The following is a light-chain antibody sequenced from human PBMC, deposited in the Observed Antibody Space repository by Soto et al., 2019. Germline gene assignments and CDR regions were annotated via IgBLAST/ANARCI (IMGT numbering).Light chain of an antibody. V-gene: IGKV3-11*01. CDR1: QSVSTY. Sequence: EIVLTQSPATLSLSPGERATLSCRASQSVSTYLAWYQQKPGQAPRLLISDASNRATGIPARFSGSGSGTDFTLTISSLGAEDFAVYYCQQRSTWPQVTFGGGTKVEIK. J-gene: IGKJ4*01. CDR2: DAS. CDR3: QQRSTWPQVT.